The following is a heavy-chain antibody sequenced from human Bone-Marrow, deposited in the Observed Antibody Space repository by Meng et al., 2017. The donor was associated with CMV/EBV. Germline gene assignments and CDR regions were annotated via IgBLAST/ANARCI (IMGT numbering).Heavy chain of an antibody. J-gene: IGHJ6*02. D-gene: IGHD2-2*01. Sequence: ASVKVSCKASGYTFTSYYIHWVRQAPGQGLEWMGIINPSGGSTSYAQKFQGRVTITTDESTSTAYMELSSLRSEDTAVYYCARENCSSTSCYHGMDGWGQGTTVTVSS. V-gene: IGHV1-46*01. CDR2: INPSGGST. CDR1: GYTFTSYY. CDR3: ARENCSSTSCYHGMDG.